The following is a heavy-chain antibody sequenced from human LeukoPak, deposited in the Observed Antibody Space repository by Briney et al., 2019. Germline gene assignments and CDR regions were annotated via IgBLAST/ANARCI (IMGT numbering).Heavy chain of an antibody. CDR2: IRYDGSNK. CDR3: AKDHPQVRGVIDY. CDR1: GFTFSSYG. Sequence: GGSLRLSCAASGFTFSSYGMHWVRQAPGKGLEWVVFIRYDGSNKYYADSVKGRFTISRDNSKNTLYLQMNSLRAEDTAVYYCAKDHPQVRGVIDYWGQGTLVTVSS. D-gene: IGHD3-10*01. J-gene: IGHJ4*02. V-gene: IGHV3-30*02.